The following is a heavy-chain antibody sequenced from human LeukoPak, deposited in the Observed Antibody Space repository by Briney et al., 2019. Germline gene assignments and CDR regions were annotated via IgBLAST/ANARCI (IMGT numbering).Heavy chain of an antibody. V-gene: IGHV1-69*06. Sequence: SVKVSCKASGGTFSSYAISWVRQAPGQGLEWMGGIIPIFGTANYAQKFQGRVTITADKSTSTAYMELSSLRSEDTAVYYCASNYDILTGYYPDYYYYYMDVWCKGTTVTVSS. J-gene: IGHJ6*03. D-gene: IGHD3-9*01. CDR1: GGTFSSYA. CDR3: ASNYDILTGYYPDYYYYYMDV. CDR2: IIPIFGTA.